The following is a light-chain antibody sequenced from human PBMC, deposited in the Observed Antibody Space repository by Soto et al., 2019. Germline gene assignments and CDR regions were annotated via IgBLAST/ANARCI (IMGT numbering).Light chain of an antibody. Sequence: DIQMTQSPSTLSASVGDRVTITCRARQGISSWLAWYQQKPGKAPNLLIYDASSLEGGVPSRFSGSGSGTEFTLTISSLQPDDFATYYCQQYNSYSVTFGGGTKVEIK. J-gene: IGKJ4*01. CDR2: DAS. CDR1: QGISSW. CDR3: QQYNSYSVT. V-gene: IGKV1-5*01.